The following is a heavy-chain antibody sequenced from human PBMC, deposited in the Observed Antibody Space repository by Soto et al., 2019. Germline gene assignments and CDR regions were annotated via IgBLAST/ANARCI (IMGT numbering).Heavy chain of an antibody. Sequence: GESLKISCKGSGYSFTSYWIGWVRQMPGKGLEWMGIIYPENSDARYSPSFQGQVTISADKSISTAYLQWSSLKASDTAMYYCARLWPPMIVGGTGAFDIWGQGTMVTVSS. V-gene: IGHV5-51*01. D-gene: IGHD3-22*01. CDR3: ARLWPPMIVGGTGAFDI. CDR1: GYSFTSYW. J-gene: IGHJ3*02. CDR2: IYPENSDA.